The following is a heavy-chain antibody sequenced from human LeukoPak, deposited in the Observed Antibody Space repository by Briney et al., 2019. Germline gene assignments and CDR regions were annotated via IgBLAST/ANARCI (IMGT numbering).Heavy chain of an antibody. CDR2: ISGSGVST. CDR1: GXTFSSYV. CDR3: TKDPANQLLYPAHFSH. J-gene: IGHJ1*01. Sequence: GGSLRLSCAASGXTFSSYVMNWVRQAPGKGQEWVSAISGSGVSTSYADSVKGRFTISRDNSKNTLYLHMNSLRAEDTAIYFCTKDPANQLLYPAHFSHWGQGTLVTVSS. V-gene: IGHV3-23*01. D-gene: IGHD2-2*01.